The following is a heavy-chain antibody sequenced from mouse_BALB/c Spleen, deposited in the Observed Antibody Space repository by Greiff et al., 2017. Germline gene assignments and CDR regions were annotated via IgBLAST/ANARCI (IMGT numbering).Heavy chain of an antibody. CDR2: ISSGGGST. CDR3: ARRGGNSFYAMDY. J-gene: IGHJ4*01. Sequence: EVHLVESGGGLVKPGGSLKLSCAASGFAFSSYDMSWVRQTPEKRLEWVAYISSGGGSTYYPDTVKGRFTISRDNAKNTLYLQMSSLKSEDTAMYYCARRGGNSFYAMDYWGQGTSVTVSS. D-gene: IGHD2-1*01. V-gene: IGHV5-12-1*01. CDR1: GFAFSSYD.